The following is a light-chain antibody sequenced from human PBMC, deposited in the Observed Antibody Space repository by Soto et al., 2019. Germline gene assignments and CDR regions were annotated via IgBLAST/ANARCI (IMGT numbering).Light chain of an antibody. Sequence: EIVLTQSPATLSLSPGERATLSCRASQSVSSYLAWYQQKPGQAPRLLIYDASNRATGIPDRFSGSGSGTDFTLTISSLEPEDFAVYYCQKRGSWPPFTFGPGTKVDIK. J-gene: IGKJ3*01. V-gene: IGKV3-11*01. CDR3: QKRGSWPPFT. CDR2: DAS. CDR1: QSVSSY.